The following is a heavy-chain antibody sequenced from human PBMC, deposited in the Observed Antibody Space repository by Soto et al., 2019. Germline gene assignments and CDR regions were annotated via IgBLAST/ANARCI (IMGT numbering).Heavy chain of an antibody. Sequence: ASVKVSCKAIGYSFTSHYMHWVRQAPGQGLEWMGTIYPGGVNIGYAQKFKGRVTISADKSISTAFLQWSSLKASDTAMYYCARHGAGFDYWGQGTLVTVSS. CDR3: ARHGAGFDY. V-gene: IGHV1-46*01. CDR2: IYPGGVNI. D-gene: IGHD2-8*01. CDR1: GYSFTSHY. J-gene: IGHJ4*02.